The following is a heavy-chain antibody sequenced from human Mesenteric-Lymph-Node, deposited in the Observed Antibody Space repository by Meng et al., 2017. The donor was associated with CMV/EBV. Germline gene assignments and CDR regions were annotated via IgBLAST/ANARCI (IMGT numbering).Heavy chain of an antibody. CDR3: ARELEQGDYFDY. D-gene: IGHD1/OR15-1a*01. Sequence: SETLSLTCTVSGGSISSYYWSWIRQPPGKGLEWIGYIYYSGSTNYNPSLKSRVTISVDTSKNQFSLKLSSVTAADTAVYYCARELEQGDYFDYWGQGTLVTSPQ. CDR1: GGSISSYY. CDR2: IYYSGST. J-gene: IGHJ4*02. V-gene: IGHV4-59*01.